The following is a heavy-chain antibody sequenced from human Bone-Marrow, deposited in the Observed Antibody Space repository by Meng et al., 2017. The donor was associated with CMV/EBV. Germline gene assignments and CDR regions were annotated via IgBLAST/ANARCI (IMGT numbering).Heavy chain of an antibody. CDR2: IRNDGSSK. Sequence: LSLTCAASGFTFSNYGMHWVRPAPGKGLEWVAAIRNDGSSKYYTDSVKGRFTISRDNSKNTLYLQMNSLRAEDTAVYFCAKRADYSDTSNYYSLDYWGQGTLVTVSS. CDR3: AKRADYSDTSNYYSLDY. V-gene: IGHV3-30*02. CDR1: GFTFSNYG. J-gene: IGHJ4*02. D-gene: IGHD3-22*01.